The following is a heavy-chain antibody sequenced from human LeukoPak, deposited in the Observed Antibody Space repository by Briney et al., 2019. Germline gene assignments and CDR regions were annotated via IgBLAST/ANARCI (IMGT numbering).Heavy chain of an antibody. Sequence: GGSLRLSCVVSEFMFSIYWVAWVRQAPGKGLEWVANIDQGGSGKYYVDSVKGRFTISKDNAKNTLYLEMNSLRPEDTAVCDCARGHLDFQYWGQGTLVTVS. CDR3: ARGHLDFQY. J-gene: IGHJ4*02. CDR1: EFMFSIYW. V-gene: IGHV3-7*05. CDR2: IDQGGSGK.